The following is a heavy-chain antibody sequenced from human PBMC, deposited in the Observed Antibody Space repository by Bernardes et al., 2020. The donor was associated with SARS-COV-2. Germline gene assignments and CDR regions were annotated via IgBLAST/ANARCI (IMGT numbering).Heavy chain of an antibody. J-gene: IGHJ4*02. D-gene: IGHD1-1*01. V-gene: IGHV1-8*01. CDR3: ARFTWTTASDFDF. Sequence: PESGNTGYAQKFKSRVTMTRDTSINTAYMELTSLRSEDTAVYYCARFTWTTASDFDFWSQGT. CDR2: PESGNT.